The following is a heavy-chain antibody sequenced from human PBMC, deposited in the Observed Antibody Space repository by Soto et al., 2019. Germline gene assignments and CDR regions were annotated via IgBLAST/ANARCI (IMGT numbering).Heavy chain of an antibody. Sequence: QVQLVQSGAEVKKPGSSVKVSCKASGGTFSSYTISWVRQAPGQGLEWMGRIIPILGIANYAQKFQGRVTITADKSTSTAYMELSSPRSEDTAVYYCARGQAVAGTVYWGQGTLVTVSS. CDR2: IIPILGIA. J-gene: IGHJ4*02. V-gene: IGHV1-69*02. CDR3: ARGQAVAGTVY. CDR1: GGTFSSYT. D-gene: IGHD6-19*01.